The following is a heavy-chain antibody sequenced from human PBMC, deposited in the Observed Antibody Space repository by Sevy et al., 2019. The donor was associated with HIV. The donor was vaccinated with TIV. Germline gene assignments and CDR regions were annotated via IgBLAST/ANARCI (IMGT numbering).Heavy chain of an antibody. CDR3: AREGGASSAWFENWFGP. Sequence: SETLSLTCTVSGGSITSYSWNWIRQPAGKGLEWLGRIYSNGNSNYNPSLKSRVTMSVDTSKNQFSLKLTSVNAADTAAYFCAREGGASSAWFENWFGPWGQGTLVTVSS. V-gene: IGHV4-4*07. CDR2: IYSNGNS. D-gene: IGHD6-19*01. J-gene: IGHJ5*02. CDR1: GGSITSYS.